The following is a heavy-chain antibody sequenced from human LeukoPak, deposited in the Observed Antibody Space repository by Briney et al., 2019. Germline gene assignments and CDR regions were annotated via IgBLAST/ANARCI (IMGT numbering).Heavy chain of an antibody. V-gene: IGHV4-61*02. Sequence: PSQTLSLTCTVPGDSINSGSYYWSWIRQPAGKGLEWIGRIYSSGDTNYNPSLKSRVTISVDTSKNQFSLKLNSVTAADTAVYYCARVGSGDYGDYFDYWGQGTLVTVSS. J-gene: IGHJ4*02. CDR2: IYSSGDT. D-gene: IGHD4-17*01. CDR3: ARVGSGDYGDYFDY. CDR1: GDSINSGSYY.